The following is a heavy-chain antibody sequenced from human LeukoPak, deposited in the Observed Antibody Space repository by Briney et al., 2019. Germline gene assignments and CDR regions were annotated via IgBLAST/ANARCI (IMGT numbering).Heavy chain of an antibody. CDR1: GYTFTSYD. J-gene: IGHJ4*02. D-gene: IGHD3-10*01. CDR2: MNPNSGNT. V-gene: IGHV1-8*03. CDR3: ARASESEWFGEPHADY. Sequence: ASVKVSCKASGYTFTSYDINWVRQATGQGLEWMGWMNPNSGNTGYAQKFQGRVTITRNTSISTAYMELSSLRSEDTAVYYCARASESEWFGEPHADYWGQGTLVTVSS.